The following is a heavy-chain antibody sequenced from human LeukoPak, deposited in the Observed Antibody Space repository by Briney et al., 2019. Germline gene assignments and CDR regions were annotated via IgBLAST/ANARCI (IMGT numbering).Heavy chain of an antibody. CDR2: IYHSGST. CDR1: GGSISSGGYY. J-gene: IGHJ5*02. V-gene: IGHV4-30-2*01. Sequence: SQTLSLTCTVSGGSISSGGYYWSWIRQPPGKGLEWIGYIYHSGSTYYNPSLKSRVTISVDRSKNQFSLKLSSVTAADTAVYYCARGRITMVRGVPQSNWYDPWGQGTLVTVSS. D-gene: IGHD3-10*01. CDR3: ARGRITMVRGVPQSNWYDP.